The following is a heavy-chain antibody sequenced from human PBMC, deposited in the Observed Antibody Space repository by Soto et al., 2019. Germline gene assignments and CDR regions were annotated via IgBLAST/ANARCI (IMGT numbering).Heavy chain of an antibody. D-gene: IGHD3-16*02. CDR3: EAEMTFGKLSVV. J-gene: IGHJ6*02. CDR2: IFLKFGTT. CDR1: GDTDTNYV. V-gene: IGHV1-69*01. Sequence: QVELVQSGAEVKKPGSSVKVSCKASGDTDTNYVISWVRQAPGQGLEWIGGIFLKFGTTYSAQKLRERITITAGESTSTVYMQLSSLRLDDTAVYYCEAEMTFGKLSVVWGQGTTVTVSS.